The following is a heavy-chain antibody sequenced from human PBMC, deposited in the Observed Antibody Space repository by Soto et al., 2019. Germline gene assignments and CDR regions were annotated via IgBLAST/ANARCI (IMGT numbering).Heavy chain of an antibody. D-gene: IGHD3-10*01. V-gene: IGHV1-8*01. CDR1: GYTFTSYD. J-gene: IGHJ6*02. Sequence: ASVKVSCKASGYTFTSYDINWVRQATGQGLEWMGWMNPNSGNTGYAQKFQGRVTMTRNTSISTAYVELSSLRSEDTAVYYCARGVYYGSGSYYYYYYYGMDVWGQGTTVTVSS. CDR3: ARGVYYGSGSYYYYYYYGMDV. CDR2: MNPNSGNT.